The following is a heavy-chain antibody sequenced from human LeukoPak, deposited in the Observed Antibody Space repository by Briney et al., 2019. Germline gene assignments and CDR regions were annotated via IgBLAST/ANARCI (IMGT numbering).Heavy chain of an antibody. Sequence: SETLSLTCAVSGGSIGSYYWSWVRQPPGKGLEWIAYIAYSGSTRYNSSLESRLTISVDTSKNQFSLKLTSVTPADSAVYYCARLALGYCSGGTCPYYFDHWGQGTLVTVSS. CDR2: IAYSGST. CDR1: GGSIGSYY. J-gene: IGHJ4*02. CDR3: ARLALGYCSGGTCPYYFDH. V-gene: IGHV4-59*01. D-gene: IGHD2-15*01.